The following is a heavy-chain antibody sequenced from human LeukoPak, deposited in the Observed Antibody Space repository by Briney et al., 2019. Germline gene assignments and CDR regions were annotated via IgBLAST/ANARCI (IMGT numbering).Heavy chain of an antibody. V-gene: IGHV1-8*02. CDR1: GYTFTSYG. D-gene: IGHD1-26*01. J-gene: IGHJ4*02. CDR2: MNPNSGNT. Sequence: ASVKVSCKASGYTFTSYGISWVRQAPGQGPEWMGWMNPNSGNTGYAQKFQGRVTMTRNTSISTAYMELSSLRSEDTAVYYCARRYSGSYYDFDYWGQGTLVTVSS. CDR3: ARRYSGSYYDFDY.